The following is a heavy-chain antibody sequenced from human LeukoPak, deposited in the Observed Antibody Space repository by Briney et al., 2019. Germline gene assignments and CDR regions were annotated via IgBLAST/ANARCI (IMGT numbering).Heavy chain of an antibody. D-gene: IGHD3-9*01. V-gene: IGHV3-48*03. J-gene: IGHJ3*02. CDR2: ISSSGSTI. CDR1: GFTFSSYE. CDR3: ARGHDYDILTGYYPVAFDI. Sequence: GGSLRLSCAASGFTFSSYEMNWVRQAPGKGLEWVSYISSSGSTIYYADSVKGRFTISRDNAKNSLYLQMNSLRAEDTAVYYCARGHDYDILTGYYPVAFDIWGQGTMVTVSS.